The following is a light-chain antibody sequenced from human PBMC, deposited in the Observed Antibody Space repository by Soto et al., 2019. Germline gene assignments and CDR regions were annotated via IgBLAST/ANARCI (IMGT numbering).Light chain of an antibody. CDR3: ATWDDSLNGPV. CDR2: SNN. CDR1: SPNIGSNT. V-gene: IGLV1-44*01. J-gene: IGLJ3*02. Sequence: QSVLTQPPSASGTPGRGFPISCSGGSPNIGSNTVNWYQQVPGTAPKLLIYSNNQRPSGVPDRYSGSKSGTSASLAISGLQSEDEADYYCATWDDSLNGPVFGGGTKVTVL.